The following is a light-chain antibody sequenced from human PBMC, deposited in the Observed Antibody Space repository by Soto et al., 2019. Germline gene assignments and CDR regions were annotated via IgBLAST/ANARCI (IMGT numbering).Light chain of an antibody. V-gene: IGKV3-11*01. CDR3: QQRSNWPRT. J-gene: IGKJ2*01. Sequence: EIVLTQSPATLPLSPGERATLSCRASQSVNSYLAWSQQKPGQAPRLLIYDASNSATGITARFSACGSGTDFTLTISSLEPEDFAVDYCQQRSNWPRTFGQGTKLVIK. CDR1: QSVNSY. CDR2: DAS.